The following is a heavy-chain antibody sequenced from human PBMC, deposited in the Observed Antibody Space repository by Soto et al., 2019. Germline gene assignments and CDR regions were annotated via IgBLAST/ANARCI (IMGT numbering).Heavy chain of an antibody. CDR3: ARRQQMLKRGDYYYYMDV. CDR1: GGTFSSYT. D-gene: IGHD6-13*01. J-gene: IGHJ6*03. Sequence: VKVSCKASGGTFSSYTISWVRQAPGQGLEWMGRIIPILGIANYAQKFQGRVTITADKSTSTAYMGLSSLRSEDTAVYYCARRQQMLKRGDYYYYMDVWGKGTTVTVSS. CDR2: IIPILGIA. V-gene: IGHV1-69*02.